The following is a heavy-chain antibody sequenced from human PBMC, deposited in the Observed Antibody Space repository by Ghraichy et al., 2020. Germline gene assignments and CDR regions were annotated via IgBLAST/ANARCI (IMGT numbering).Heavy chain of an antibody. D-gene: IGHD5-18*01. CDR1: GGSFSGYY. CDR3: ARGIGYSYGGGGY. J-gene: IGHJ4*02. V-gene: IGHV4-34*01. CDR2: INHSGST. Sequence: SETLSLTCAVYGGSFSGYYWSWIRQPPGKGLEWIGEINHSGSTNYNPSLKSRVTISVDTSKNQFSLKLSSVTAADTAVYYCARGIGYSYGGGGYWGQGTMVTVSS.